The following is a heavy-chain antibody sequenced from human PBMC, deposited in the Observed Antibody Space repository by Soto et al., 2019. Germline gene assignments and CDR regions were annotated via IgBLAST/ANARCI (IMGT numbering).Heavy chain of an antibody. CDR3: AKGEAVAGTSYYYYGMDV. D-gene: IGHD6-19*01. Sequence: PGGSLRLSCAASGFTFSSYGMHWFRQAPGKGLEWVAVISYDGSNKYYADSVKGRFTISRDNSKNTLYLQMNSLRAEDTAVYYCAKGEAVAGTSYYYYGMDVWGQGTTVTVSS. CDR1: GFTFSSYG. CDR2: ISYDGSNK. J-gene: IGHJ6*02. V-gene: IGHV3-30*18.